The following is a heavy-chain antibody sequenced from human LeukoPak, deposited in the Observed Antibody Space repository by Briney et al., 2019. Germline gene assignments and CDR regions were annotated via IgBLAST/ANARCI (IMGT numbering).Heavy chain of an antibody. V-gene: IGHV3-23*01. J-gene: IGHJ3*02. D-gene: IGHD3-22*01. CDR3: ARNTSGFKLGDAFDI. CDR2: ISGSAYST. Sequence: GGSLRLSCAASGFTFSSYAMTWVRQAPGKGLEWISAISGSAYSTSYADSVKGRFTISRDNSKNTFYLQMNSLRAEDTDIYYCARNTSGFKLGDAFDIWGQGTMVTVSS. CDR1: GFTFSSYA.